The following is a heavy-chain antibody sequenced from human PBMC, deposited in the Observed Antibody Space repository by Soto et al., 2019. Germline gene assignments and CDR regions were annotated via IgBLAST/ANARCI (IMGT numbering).Heavy chain of an antibody. CDR1: GYTFTSYY. J-gene: IGHJ4*02. Sequence: QAQLVQYGAEAKKPGASVKVSCEASGYTFTSYYMHWVRQAPGQGLEWMGWINPNSGDTKYAQKFRGRVTMTRDTSITTAYMEVKMLTSDDTAVYYCARQLAYCGGDCFTEPVDYWGQGTLVTVSS. D-gene: IGHD2-21*02. CDR2: INPNSGDT. CDR3: ARQLAYCGGDCFTEPVDY. V-gene: IGHV1-2*02.